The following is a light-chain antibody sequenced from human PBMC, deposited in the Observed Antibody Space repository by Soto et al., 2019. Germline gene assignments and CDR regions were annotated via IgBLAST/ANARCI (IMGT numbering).Light chain of an antibody. V-gene: IGKV1-5*03. CDR2: KAS. Sequence: DIQMTQSPSTLSGSVGDRVTITCRASQTISSWLAWYQQKPGKAPKLLIYKASTLKSGVPSRFSGSGSGTEFTLTITSLPPDDFAPYSCQHYNSYSEAFGQATKVDI. CDR1: QTISSW. J-gene: IGKJ1*01. CDR3: QHYNSYSEA.